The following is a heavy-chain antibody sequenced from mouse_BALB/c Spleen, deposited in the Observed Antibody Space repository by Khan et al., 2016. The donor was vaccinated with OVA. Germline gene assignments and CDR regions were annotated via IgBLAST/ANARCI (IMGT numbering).Heavy chain of an antibody. CDR2: ISYSGSS. CDR1: GYSITSDYA. CDR3: ARGRTY. V-gene: IGHV3-2*02. Sequence: VQLKQSGPGLVKPSQSLSLTCTVTGYSITSDYAWNWIRQFPGNKLEWMGYISYSGSSSYHPSLKSRISITRDTSKNQFFSQLNSMTTEDTATYYCARGRTYWGQGTSVTVSS. J-gene: IGHJ4*01.